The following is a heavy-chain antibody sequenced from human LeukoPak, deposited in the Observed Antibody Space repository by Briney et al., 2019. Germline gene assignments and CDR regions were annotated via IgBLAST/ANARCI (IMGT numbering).Heavy chain of an antibody. J-gene: IGHJ4*02. D-gene: IGHD5-12*01. CDR2: ISWNSGSI. V-gene: IGHV3-9*01. CDR3: ARDPGSGYEEHFDY. Sequence: GGSLRLSCAASGFTFDDYAMYWVRQAPGKGLEWVSGISWNSGSIGYADSVKGRFTISRDNAKNSLYLQMNSLRAEDTAVYYCARDPGSGYEEHFDYWGQGTLVTVSS. CDR1: GFTFDDYA.